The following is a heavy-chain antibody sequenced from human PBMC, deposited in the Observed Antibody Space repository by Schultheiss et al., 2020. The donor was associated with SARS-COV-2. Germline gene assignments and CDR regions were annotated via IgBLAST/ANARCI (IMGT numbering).Heavy chain of an antibody. V-gene: IGHV5-51*01. CDR3: ARRGLWDAFDI. D-gene: IGHD2-21*01. CDR2: IYPGDSDT. J-gene: IGHJ3*02. Sequence: GGSLRLSCKGSGYSFTSYWIGWVRQMPGKGLEWMGIIYPGDSDTRYSPSFQGQVIISADKSISTAYLKWSSLKASDTAMYYCARRGLWDAFDIWGQGTMVTVSS. CDR1: GYSFTSYW.